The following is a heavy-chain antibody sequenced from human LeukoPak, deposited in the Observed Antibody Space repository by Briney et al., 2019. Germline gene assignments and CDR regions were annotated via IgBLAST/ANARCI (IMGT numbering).Heavy chain of an antibody. Sequence: PSETLSLTCAVYGGSFSGYYWSCIRQPPGKGLEWTGSISYSGTTYYSPSLKSRVTISEDTSKNQFSLRLSSVTAADTAVYYCAREGKPEYSSSSYAFDIWGQGTMVTVSS. CDR3: AREGKPEYSSSSYAFDI. J-gene: IGHJ3*02. V-gene: IGHV4-34*01. D-gene: IGHD6-6*01. CDR2: ISYSGTT. CDR1: GGSFSGYY.